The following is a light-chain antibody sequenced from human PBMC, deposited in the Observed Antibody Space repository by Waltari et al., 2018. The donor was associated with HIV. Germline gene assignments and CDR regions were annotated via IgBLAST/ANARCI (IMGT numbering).Light chain of an antibody. CDR3: QQYKSYPIT. V-gene: IGKV1-16*02. CDR1: QGISNS. J-gene: IGKJ5*01. CDR2: SAS. Sequence: DIQMTQSPSSLSASVGPRVILPCRAGQGISNSLAWFQQKPGKAPTCLIFSASALRSGVPSKFNGSGSDTDFILTINDLQPEDFATYYCQQYKSYPITFGQGTRLEIK.